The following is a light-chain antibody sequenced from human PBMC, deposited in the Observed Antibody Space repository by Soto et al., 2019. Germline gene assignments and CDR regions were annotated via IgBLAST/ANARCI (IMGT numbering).Light chain of an antibody. CDR3: MAALQAALT. CDR1: QSLLHSSGYNY. V-gene: IGKV2-28*01. J-gene: IGKJ1*01. CDR2: LGS. Sequence: DIVVTQSPLSLPVTPGEPASISCRSSQSLLHSSGYNYLDWYLKKPGQSPQLLIYLGSNRASGVPDRFSGSGSVTEFTLKISDVEAEDVGLYYSMAALQAALTFCQATKVE.